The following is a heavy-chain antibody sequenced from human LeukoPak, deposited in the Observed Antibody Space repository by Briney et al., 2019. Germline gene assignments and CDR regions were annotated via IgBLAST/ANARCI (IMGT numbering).Heavy chain of an antibody. J-gene: IGHJ5*02. CDR2: IYPGDSDT. CDR1: GYSFTTNW. CDR3: ARQKVAVGGRWFDP. D-gene: IGHD6-13*01. Sequence: GESLKISCKGSGYSFTTNWIAWVRQTPGKGPEWMGTIYPGDSDTRYSPSFQGQVTISADKSISTAYLQWSTLKASDTAIYYCARQKVAVGGRWFDPWGQGTLVTVSS. V-gene: IGHV5-51*01.